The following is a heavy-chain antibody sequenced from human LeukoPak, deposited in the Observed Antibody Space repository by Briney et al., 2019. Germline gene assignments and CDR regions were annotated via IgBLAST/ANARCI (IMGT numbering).Heavy chain of an antibody. CDR1: GFTFSDQW. CDR2: INGDGSST. V-gene: IGHV3-74*03. CDR3: VKGAPFDY. Sequence: GGSLRLSCAASGFTFSDQWMHWVRQGPEKGLVRVSRINGDGSSTAYADFVKGRFTISRDNARNTLSLQMNSLRIEDTAIYYCVKGAPFDYWGQGTLVAASS. D-gene: IGHD4/OR15-4a*01. J-gene: IGHJ4*02.